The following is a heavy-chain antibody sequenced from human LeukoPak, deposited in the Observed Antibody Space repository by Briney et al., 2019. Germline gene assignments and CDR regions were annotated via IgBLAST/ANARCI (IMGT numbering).Heavy chain of an antibody. V-gene: IGHV3-20*04. J-gene: IGHJ4*02. D-gene: IGHD5-18*01. CDR1: GFTFDDYG. CDR3: ARGVLGAHDTAMALGTYYFDY. Sequence: PGGSLRLSCAASGFTFDDYGMSWVRQAPGKGLEWVSGINWNGGRTGYADSAKGRFTISRDNAKNSLYLQMNSLRAEDTALYYCARGVLGAHDTAMALGTYYFDYWGQGTLVTVSS. CDR2: INWNGGRT.